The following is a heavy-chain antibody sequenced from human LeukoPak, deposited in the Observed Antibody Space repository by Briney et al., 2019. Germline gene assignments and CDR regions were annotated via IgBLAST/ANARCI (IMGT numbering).Heavy chain of an antibody. CDR2: ISAYNGNT. Sequence: ASVKVSWKASGYTFSSYGIRWVRQAPGQGLEWMGWISAYNGNTNYAQKLQGRVTMTTDTSTSTAYMELRSLRSDDTAVYYCARAQWRILEWLRFDPWGQGTLVTVSS. J-gene: IGHJ5*02. CDR1: GYTFSSYG. V-gene: IGHV1-18*01. CDR3: ARAQWRILEWLRFDP. D-gene: IGHD3-3*01.